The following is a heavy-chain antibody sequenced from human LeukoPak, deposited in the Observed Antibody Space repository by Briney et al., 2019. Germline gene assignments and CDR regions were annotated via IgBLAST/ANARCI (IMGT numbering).Heavy chain of an antibody. CDR2: ISDDGERK. CDR1: GFTFSNYY. V-gene: IGHV3-30*18. CDR3: AKDNSKYGFDY. J-gene: IGHJ4*02. D-gene: IGHD2-2*01. Sequence: PGGSLRLSCVASGFTFSNYYMHWVRQAPGKGLEWVAIISDDGERKFYADSVRGRITISRDKSKNTLFLQMNSLRAEDTAVYYCAKDNSKYGFDYWGQGTLVTVTS.